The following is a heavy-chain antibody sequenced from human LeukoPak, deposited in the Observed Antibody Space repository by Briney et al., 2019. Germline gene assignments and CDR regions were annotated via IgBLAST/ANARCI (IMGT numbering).Heavy chain of an antibody. CDR2: ISYDGSNK. J-gene: IGHJ4*02. CDR1: GFTFSSYA. Sequence: GRSLRLSCAASGFTFSSYAMHWVRHAPGKGLEWVSVISYDGSNKYYADSVKGRFTISRDNSKNTLYLQMNSLRAEDTAVYYCARDALSYVPGLFDYWGQGTLVTVSS. D-gene: IGHD2-21*01. CDR3: ARDALSYVPGLFDY. V-gene: IGHV3-30-3*01.